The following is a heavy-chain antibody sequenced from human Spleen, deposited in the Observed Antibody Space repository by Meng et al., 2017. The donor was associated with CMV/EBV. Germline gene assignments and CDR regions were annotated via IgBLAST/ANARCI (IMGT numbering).Heavy chain of an antibody. V-gene: IGHV4-34*01. J-gene: IGHJ4*02. CDR2: IYYSGST. CDR3: ARGTYSSSVDY. Sequence: SETLSLTCAVYGGSFSGYCWGWIRQPPGKGLEWIGSIYYSGSTYYNPSLKSRVTISVDTSKNQFSLKLSSVTAADTAVYYCARGTYSSSVDYWGQGTLVTVSS. D-gene: IGHD6-6*01. CDR1: GGSFSGYC.